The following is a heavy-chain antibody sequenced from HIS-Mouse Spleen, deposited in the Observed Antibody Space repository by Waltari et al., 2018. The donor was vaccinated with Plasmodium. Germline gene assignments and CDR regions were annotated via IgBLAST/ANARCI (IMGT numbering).Heavy chain of an antibody. Sequence: EVPLVESGGGFVPPGGSRTLSCAVSAFTFSSYWMSWVRQAPGKGLEWVANIKQDGSEKYYVDSVKGRFTISRDNAKNSLYLQMNSLRAEDTAVYYCASSWYWYFDLWGRGTLVTVSS. CDR3: ASSWYWYFDL. V-gene: IGHV3-7*01. CDR1: AFTFSSYW. J-gene: IGHJ2*01. CDR2: IKQDGSEK. D-gene: IGHD6-13*01.